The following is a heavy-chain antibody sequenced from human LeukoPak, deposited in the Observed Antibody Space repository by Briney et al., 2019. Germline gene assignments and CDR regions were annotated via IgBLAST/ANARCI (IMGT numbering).Heavy chain of an antibody. CDR1: GGSISSYY. CDR3: ARGYCSSTSCHNWFGP. D-gene: IGHD2-2*01. Sequence: SETLSLTCTVSGGSISSYYWSWIRQPAGKGLEWIGRIYTSGSTNYNPSLKSRVTMSVDTSKNQFSLKLSSVTAADTAVYYCARGYCSSTSCHNWFGPWGQGTLVTVSS. J-gene: IGHJ5*02. V-gene: IGHV4-4*07. CDR2: IYTSGST.